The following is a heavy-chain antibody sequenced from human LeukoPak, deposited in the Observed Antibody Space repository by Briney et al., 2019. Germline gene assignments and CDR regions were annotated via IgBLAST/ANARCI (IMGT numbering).Heavy chain of an antibody. D-gene: IGHD2-15*01. J-gene: IGHJ5*02. Sequence: GGSLRLSCAASGFTFSSYEMNWVRQAPGKGLEWVSYISSSGSTRYYADSVKGRFTISRDNAKNSLSLQMNSLRAEDTAVYYCARRPGGSWGPNWFDPWGQGTLVTVSS. CDR1: GFTFSSYE. CDR3: ARRPGGSWGPNWFDP. CDR2: ISSSGSTR. V-gene: IGHV3-48*03.